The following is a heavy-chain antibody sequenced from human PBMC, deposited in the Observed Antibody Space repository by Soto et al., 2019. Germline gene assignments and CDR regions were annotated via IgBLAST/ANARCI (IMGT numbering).Heavy chain of an antibody. J-gene: IGHJ4*02. D-gene: IGHD3-22*01. Sequence: LRLSFAASGFTFSDYYMSWIRRSPGKGLEWVSYISGGGGSTISYADSVKGRFTISRDNAQNSLYLQMNSLRAEDTAVYYCARVRGYYDSSGFDYWGRGALVTVSS. CDR3: ARVRGYYDSSGFDY. V-gene: IGHV3-11*01. CDR2: ISGGGGSTI. CDR1: GFTFSDYY.